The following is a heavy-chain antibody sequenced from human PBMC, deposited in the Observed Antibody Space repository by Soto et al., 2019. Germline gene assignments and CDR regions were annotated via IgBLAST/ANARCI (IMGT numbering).Heavy chain of an antibody. J-gene: IGHJ5*02. Sequence: SETLSLTCGVSGGTVASSHWCSWVRQSPGGGLEWIGNVYHTGDTNFNPSLQSRVTISVDKSNNQFSLRLNSLTAADTAVYFCAREIVTAGGNNYFDPWGPGTLVTVSS. D-gene: IGHD2-21*02. CDR2: VYHTGDT. CDR1: GGTVASSHW. CDR3: AREIVTAGGNNYFDP. V-gene: IGHV4-4*02.